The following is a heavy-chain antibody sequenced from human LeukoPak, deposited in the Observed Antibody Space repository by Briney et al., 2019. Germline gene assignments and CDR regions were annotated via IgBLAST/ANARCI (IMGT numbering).Heavy chain of an antibody. V-gene: IGHV4-30-2*05. D-gene: IGHD2-21*01. J-gene: IGHJ3*02. CDR1: GGSISSGGYY. CDR3: ARGGEKHAFDI. CDR2: IYHSGST. Sequence: SETLSPTCTVSGGSISSGGYYWSWIRQPPGKGLEWIGSIYHSGSTYYNPSLKSRVTISVDTSKNQFSLKLSSVTAADTAVYYCARGGEKHAFDIWGQGTMVTVSS.